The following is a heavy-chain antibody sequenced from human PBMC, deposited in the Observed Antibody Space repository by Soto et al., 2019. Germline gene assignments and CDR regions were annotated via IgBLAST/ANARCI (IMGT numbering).Heavy chain of an antibody. Sequence: QVQLQESGPGLVKPSETLSLTCTVSGGSISSDYWSWIRQPPGQGLEWIGYIYYSGSTNYNPSLKSRVTISVDTSKNQFSRKLSSVTAAGTAVYYCARRYGSCFDYWGQGTLVTVSS. CDR3: ARRYGSCFDY. CDR1: GGSISSDY. D-gene: IGHD5-18*01. CDR2: IYYSGST. J-gene: IGHJ4*02. V-gene: IGHV4-59*08.